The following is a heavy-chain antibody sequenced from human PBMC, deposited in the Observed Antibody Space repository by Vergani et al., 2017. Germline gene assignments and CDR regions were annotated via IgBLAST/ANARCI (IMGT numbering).Heavy chain of an antibody. J-gene: IGHJ3*02. D-gene: IGHD3-22*01. CDR3: ARVRADSSGYSDAFDI. Sequence: VQLQESGPGLVKPSEPLSLTCTVSGCSPSRYNWSWIRQPPGKGLEWIGYIYYIGITNYNPSLKIRVTISVETSKNPFSLKLSSVTAADTAVYYYARVRADSSGYSDAFDIWGQGTMVTVSS. CDR1: GCSPSRYN. CDR2: IYYIGIT. V-gene: IGHV4-59*01.